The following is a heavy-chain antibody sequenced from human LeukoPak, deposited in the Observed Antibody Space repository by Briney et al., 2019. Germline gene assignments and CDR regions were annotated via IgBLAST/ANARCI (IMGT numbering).Heavy chain of an antibody. CDR2: ISAYNGNT. CDR1: GYTFTSYG. Sequence: ASVKVSCKASGYTFTSYGISWVRQAPGQGLEWMGWISAYNGNTNYAQKLQGRVTMTTDTSTSTAYMELRSLRSDDTAVYYCASMTTDHRTFYYMDVWGKGTTVTVSS. J-gene: IGHJ6*03. CDR3: ASMTTDHRTFYYMDV. V-gene: IGHV1-18*01. D-gene: IGHD4-11*01.